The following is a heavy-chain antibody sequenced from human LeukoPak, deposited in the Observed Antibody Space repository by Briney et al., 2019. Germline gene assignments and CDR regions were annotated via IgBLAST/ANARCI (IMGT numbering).Heavy chain of an antibody. Sequence: ASVKVSCKASGYSFTGYYVHWVRQAPGQGLEWMAWIDPDSGSTKYAQNFQGRVTMTRDTSIGTAYMELSMLSSDDTAVYYCARSRGDSGYYYFDYWGQGTLVTVSS. D-gene: IGHD3-9*01. CDR3: ARSRGDSGYYYFDY. CDR2: IDPDSGST. CDR1: GYSFTGYY. J-gene: IGHJ4*02. V-gene: IGHV1-2*02.